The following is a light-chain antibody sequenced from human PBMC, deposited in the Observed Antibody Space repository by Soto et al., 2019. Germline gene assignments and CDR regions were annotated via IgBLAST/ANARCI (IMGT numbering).Light chain of an antibody. CDR2: AAS. CDR3: QQADTFPIT. J-gene: IGKJ5*01. CDR1: QGISRS. V-gene: IGKV1D-12*01. Sequence: DIQMTQSPSSVSASVGDRVTVICQASQGISRSLDWYQQKTGKAPKLLIYAASSLQSGVPSRLSGSGFGTDLTITISSMQNEDSEIYYCQQADTFPITFGQGTRLEIK.